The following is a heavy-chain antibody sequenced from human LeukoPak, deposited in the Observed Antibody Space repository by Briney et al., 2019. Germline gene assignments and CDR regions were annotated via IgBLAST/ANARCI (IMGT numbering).Heavy chain of an antibody. CDR1: EFTFSSYW. Sequence: GGSLRLSCAASEFTFSSYWMSWVRQAPGKGLEWVANIKQDGSEKYYVDSVKGRFTISRDNAKNSLYLQMNSLRAEDTAVYYCARDRCSNPSYYGMDVWGQGITVTVSS. D-gene: IGHD4-11*01. J-gene: IGHJ6*02. CDR2: IKQDGSEK. CDR3: ARDRCSNPSYYGMDV. V-gene: IGHV3-7*01.